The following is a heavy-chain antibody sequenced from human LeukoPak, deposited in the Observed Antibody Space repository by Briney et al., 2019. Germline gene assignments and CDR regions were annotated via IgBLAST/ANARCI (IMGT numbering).Heavy chain of an antibody. J-gene: IGHJ4*02. CDR1: GGTISSTSYY. CDR2: ISGSGGST. Sequence: KTSETLSLTCTVSGGTISSTSYYWGWIRQAPGKGLEWVSAISGSGGSTYYADSVKGRFTISRDNSKNTVYLQMNSLRAEDTAVYYCAKNKWDLLDLFDHWGQGTLVTVSS. D-gene: IGHD1-26*01. V-gene: IGHV3-23*01. CDR3: AKNKWDLLDLFDH.